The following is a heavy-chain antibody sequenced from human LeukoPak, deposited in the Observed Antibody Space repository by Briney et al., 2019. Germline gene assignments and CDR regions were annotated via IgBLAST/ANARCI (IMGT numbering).Heavy chain of an antibody. V-gene: IGHV4-31*03. CDR2: IYYSGST. J-gene: IGHJ4*02. CDR3: ARGVRGYCSSTSCYREDY. CDR1: GGSISSGGYY. D-gene: IGHD2-2*02. Sequence: TSQTLSLTCTVSGGSISSGGYYWSWIRQHPGKGLEWIGYIYYSGSTNYDPSLKSRVTISVDTSKNQFSLKLSSVTAANTAVYYCARGVRGYCSSTSCYREDYWGQGTLVTVSS.